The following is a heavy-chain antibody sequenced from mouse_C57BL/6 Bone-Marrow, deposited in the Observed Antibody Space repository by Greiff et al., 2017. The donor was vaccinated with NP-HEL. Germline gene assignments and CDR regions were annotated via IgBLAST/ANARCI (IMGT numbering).Heavy chain of an antibody. CDR2: ISDGGSYT. CDR3: ARGSGYYPHYAMDY. Sequence: EVKVVESGGGLVKPGGSLKLSCAASGFTFSSYAMSWVRQTPEKRLEWVATISDGGSYTYYPDNVKGRFTISRDNAKNNLYLQMSHLKSEDTAMYYCARGSGYYPHYAMDYWGQGTSVTVSS. V-gene: IGHV5-4*03. CDR1: GFTFSSYA. J-gene: IGHJ4*01. D-gene: IGHD2-3*01.